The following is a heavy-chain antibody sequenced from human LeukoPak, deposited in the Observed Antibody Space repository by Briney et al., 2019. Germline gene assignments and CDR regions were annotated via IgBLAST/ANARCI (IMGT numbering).Heavy chain of an antibody. CDR2: VRYDGNNN. J-gene: IGHJ4*03. CDR1: GFTFSNYR. V-gene: IGHV3-33*01. CDR3: ARERALRDFDY. Sequence: GGSLRLSCAASGFTFSNYRMHWVRQAPGKGLEWVADVRYDGNNNYYADSVKGRFTISSDNSKNTLYLQMNSLRAPDTALYYFARERALRDFDYRGQGALGTV.